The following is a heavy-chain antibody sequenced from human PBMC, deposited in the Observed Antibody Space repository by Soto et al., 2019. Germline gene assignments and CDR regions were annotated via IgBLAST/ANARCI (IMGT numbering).Heavy chain of an antibody. V-gene: IGHV4-4*07. J-gene: IGHJ4*02. D-gene: IGHD3-3*01. CDR2: IDNSGST. Sequence: TVSRESSSNYSCTYIRQPAGKGLEWIGRIDNSGSTNYNPSLKSRITMSADTSRNQFSLKLNSVTAADTAVYYCARGGQDFWSGPFDYWGQGALATV. CDR1: RESSSNYS. CDR3: ARGGQDFWSGPFDY.